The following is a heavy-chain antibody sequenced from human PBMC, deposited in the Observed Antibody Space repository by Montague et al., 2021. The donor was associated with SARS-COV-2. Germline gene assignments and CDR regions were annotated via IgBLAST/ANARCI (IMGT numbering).Heavy chain of an antibody. D-gene: IGHD1-26*01. CDR3: ARGMGGSYLYYFDY. CDR2: IYYSGST. Sequence: SETLSLTCTVSGGSISSYYWSWIRQPPGKGLEWIGYIYYSGSTNYNPSLKSRVTILVDISKNQFSLKLSSVTAADTAVYYCARGMGGSYLYYFDYWGQGTLVTVSS. V-gene: IGHV4-59*01. J-gene: IGHJ4*02. CDR1: GGSISSYY.